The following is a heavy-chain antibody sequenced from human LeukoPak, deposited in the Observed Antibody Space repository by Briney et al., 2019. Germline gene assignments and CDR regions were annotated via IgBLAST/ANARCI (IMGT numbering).Heavy chain of an antibody. Sequence: PGRSLRLSCAASRCTFNNYGMHWVRQAPGKGLEWVAAIWYDGSNKYYADSVKGRLTISRDNSKNTLYLQMNSLRAEDSVLYYCARRHEYYYDRSAYSKFDYWGQGTLVTVSS. CDR2: IWYDGSNK. V-gene: IGHV3-33*01. CDR3: ARRHEYYYDRSAYSKFDY. CDR1: RCTFNNYG. J-gene: IGHJ4*02. D-gene: IGHD3-22*01.